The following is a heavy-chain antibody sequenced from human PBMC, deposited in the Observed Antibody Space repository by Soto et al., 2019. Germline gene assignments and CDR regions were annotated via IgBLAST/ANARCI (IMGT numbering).Heavy chain of an antibody. J-gene: IGHJ4*02. D-gene: IGHD4-17*01. CDR2: INPSGGST. V-gene: IGHV1-46*01. CDR1: GYTFTSYY. CDR3: ARGYGGKQEEDYSFDY. Sequence: GASVKVSCKASGYTFTSYYMHWVRQAPGQGLEWMGIINPSGGSTSYAQKFQGRVTMTRDTSTSTVYMELSSLRSEDTAVYYCARGYGGKQEEDYSFDYWGQGTLVTVSS.